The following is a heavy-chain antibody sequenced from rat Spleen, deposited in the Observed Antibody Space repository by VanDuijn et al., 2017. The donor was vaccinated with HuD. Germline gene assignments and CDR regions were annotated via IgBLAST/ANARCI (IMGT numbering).Heavy chain of an antibody. J-gene: IGHJ2*01. D-gene: IGHD4-6*01. V-gene: IGHV5-25*01. CDR2: ISYDGSAT. Sequence: EVQLVESGGGLVQPGRSMKLSCAASGLSFSNYDMAWVRQAPTKGLEWVASISYDGSATYYRDSVKGRFTLSRDNAKSTLYLQMNDLRSEDTATYYCTRGTYFRHWGQGVMVKVSS. CDR1: GLSFSNYD. CDR3: TRGTYFRH.